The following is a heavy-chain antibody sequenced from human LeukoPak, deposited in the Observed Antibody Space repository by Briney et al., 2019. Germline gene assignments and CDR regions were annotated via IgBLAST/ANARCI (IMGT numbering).Heavy chain of an antibody. CDR3: VKDPLPVIATSYFDS. J-gene: IGHJ4*02. CDR2: ISASGYNT. CDR1: GFTVSNYD. D-gene: IGHD3-10*01. V-gene: IGHV3-23*01. Sequence: GGSLRLSCAASGFTVSNYDMNYVMSWVRQAPGKGLEWVSSISASGYNTDYADSLEGRFTLSRDNSKNTVYLQMNNLRAEDTAIYYCVKDPLPVIATSYFDSWGQGTLVTVSS.